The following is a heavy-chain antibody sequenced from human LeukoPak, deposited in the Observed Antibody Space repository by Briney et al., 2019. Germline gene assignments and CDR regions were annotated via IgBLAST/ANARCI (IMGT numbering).Heavy chain of an antibody. D-gene: IGHD3-22*01. Sequence: PSGTLSLTCAVSGGSISSSNWWSWVRQPPGKGLEWIGEIYHSGSTNYNPSLKSRATISVDTSKNQFSLKLSSVTAADTAVYYCARGTYYFYDSSGYLFWFDPWGQGTLVTVSS. V-gene: IGHV4-4*02. J-gene: IGHJ5*02. CDR3: ARGTYYFYDSSGYLFWFDP. CDR2: IYHSGST. CDR1: GGSISSSNW.